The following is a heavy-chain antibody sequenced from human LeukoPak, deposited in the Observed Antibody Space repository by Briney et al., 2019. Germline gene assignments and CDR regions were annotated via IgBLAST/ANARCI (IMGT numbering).Heavy chain of an antibody. CDR1: GYTFTSYY. Sequence: ASVKVSCKASGYTFTSYYMHWVRQAPGQGLEWMGRISPSGGSTSYAQKFQGRVTMTRDMSTSTVYMELSSLRSEDMAVYYCARGPGNDFWSGPRWYWGQGTLVTVSS. D-gene: IGHD3-3*01. J-gene: IGHJ4*02. V-gene: IGHV1-46*01. CDR2: ISPSGGST. CDR3: ARGPGNDFWSGPRWY.